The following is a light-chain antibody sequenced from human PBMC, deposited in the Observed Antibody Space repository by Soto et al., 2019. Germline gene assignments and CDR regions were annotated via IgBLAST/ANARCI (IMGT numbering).Light chain of an antibody. CDR2: GAS. CDR1: QSVESTY. J-gene: IGKJ2*01. CDR3: QQYDSLPYT. Sequence: EIVLTQSPGTLSLSPGERATLSCRASQSVESTYLAWYQQKLGQAPRLLIYGASNRADGIPGKFSGSGSGTDFTLTISRLGPEDFAVYYCQQYDSLPYTSGRGTRLEIK. V-gene: IGKV3-20*01.